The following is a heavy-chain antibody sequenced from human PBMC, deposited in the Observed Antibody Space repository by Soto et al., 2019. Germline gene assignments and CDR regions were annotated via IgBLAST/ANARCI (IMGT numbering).Heavy chain of an antibody. J-gene: IGHJ4*02. Sequence: SETLSLTCTVSGGSISSSSYYWGWIRQPPGKGLEWIGSIYYSGSTSYNPSLKSRVTIAVDTSKNQFSLKLSSVTAADTAVYYCASYYYDSSGYYYFDYWGQGTLVTVSS. D-gene: IGHD3-22*01. CDR1: GGSISSSSYY. V-gene: IGHV4-39*01. CDR2: IYYSGST. CDR3: ASYYYDSSGYYYFDY.